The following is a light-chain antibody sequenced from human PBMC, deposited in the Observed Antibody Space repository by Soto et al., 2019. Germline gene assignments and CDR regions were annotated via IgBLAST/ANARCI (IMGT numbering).Light chain of an antibody. Sequence: SYELTQPPSVSVSPGQTVNITCSGDKLGDKYACWYQQRPGQSPVLVIYHDDKRPLGIPERFSGSNSGNTATLIISGTQALDEADYYCQVWDINTYVFGPATKVTVL. CDR2: HDD. CDR3: QVWDINTYV. CDR1: KLGDKY. J-gene: IGLJ1*01. V-gene: IGLV3-1*01.